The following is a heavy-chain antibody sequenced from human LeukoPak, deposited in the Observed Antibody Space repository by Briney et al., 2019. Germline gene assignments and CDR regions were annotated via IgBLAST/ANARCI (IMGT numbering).Heavy chain of an antibody. D-gene: IGHD1-7*01. Sequence: SETLSLTCTVSGDFIPSSHWWSWVRQPPGKGLEWIGEIHHSGSTNYNPSLRSRVTISVDTSKNQFSLKLSSVTAADTAVYYCARDNWNYGSSMDVWGQGTTVTVSS. CDR3: ARDNWNYGSSMDV. J-gene: IGHJ6*02. V-gene: IGHV4-4*02. CDR1: GDFIPSSHW. CDR2: IHHSGST.